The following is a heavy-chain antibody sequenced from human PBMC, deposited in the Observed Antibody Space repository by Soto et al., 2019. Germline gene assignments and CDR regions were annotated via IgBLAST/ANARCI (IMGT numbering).Heavy chain of an antibody. D-gene: IGHD1-1*01. CDR1: GYTFTTYG. V-gene: IGHV1-18*04. CDR3: ARDGERDTGLNFYYYLHGMDA. CDR2: ISPYNGTT. Sequence: ASVKVSCKASGYTFTTYGISWVRQAPGQGLEGMGWISPYNGTTKYAEKFQGEMTMTTDTDTSTAYMDLRSLRSDDTAVYYCARDGERDTGLNFYYYLHGMDAWGQGTRVTVSS. J-gene: IGHJ6*02.